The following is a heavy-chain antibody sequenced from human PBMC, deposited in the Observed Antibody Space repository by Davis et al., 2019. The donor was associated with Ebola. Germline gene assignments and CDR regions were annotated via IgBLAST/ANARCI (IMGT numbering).Heavy chain of an antibody. CDR3: AREGYRGGGFDY. V-gene: IGHV4-39*07. Sequence: PSETLSLTCTVSGDSISTSDHYWGWIRQPPGKGLEWVGNFYYNLATHYSPSLESRVTISVDTSKNQFSLRLNSVTAADTAIYYCAREGYRGGGFDYWGQGTLVPVPS. D-gene: IGHD2-21*01. J-gene: IGHJ4*02. CDR2: FYYNLAT. CDR1: GDSISTSDHY.